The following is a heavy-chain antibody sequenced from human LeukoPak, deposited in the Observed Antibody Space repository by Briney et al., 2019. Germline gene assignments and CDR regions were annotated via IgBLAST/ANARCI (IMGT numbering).Heavy chain of an antibody. V-gene: IGHV4-4*02. J-gene: IGHJ5*02. Sequence: SETLSLTCAVSGGSITSSNWWSWVRQPPGKGLEWIGDIYHSGSTNYNPSLKSRVTISVDTSKNQFSLKLSSVTAADTAVYYCARVLGYCTNGVCYKNWFDPWGQGTLVTVSS. CDR2: IYHSGST. CDR3: ARVLGYCTNGVCYKNWFDP. D-gene: IGHD2-8*01. CDR1: GGSITSSNW.